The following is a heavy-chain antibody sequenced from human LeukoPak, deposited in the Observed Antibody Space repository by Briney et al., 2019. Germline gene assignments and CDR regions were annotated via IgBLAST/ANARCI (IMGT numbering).Heavy chain of an antibody. Sequence: GASVKVSCKVSGYTLTELSMHWVRQAPGKGLEWMGGFDPEDGETIYAQKFQGRVTMTEDTSTDTAYMELSSLRSEDTAVYYCARDLAAGTADAFDIWGQGTMVTVSS. CDR2: FDPEDGET. J-gene: IGHJ3*02. V-gene: IGHV1-24*01. D-gene: IGHD6-13*01. CDR1: GYTLTELS. CDR3: ARDLAAGTADAFDI.